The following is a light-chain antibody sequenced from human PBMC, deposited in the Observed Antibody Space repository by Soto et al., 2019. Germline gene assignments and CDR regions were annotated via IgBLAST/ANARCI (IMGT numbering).Light chain of an antibody. J-gene: IGKJ5*01. CDR3: QQYGNSPFT. CDR1: QSVSSSY. Sequence: EIVLTQSPGTLSLSPGERATLSCRAGQSVSSSYLAWYQQKPGQAPRLLIYGASTRATGIPDRFSGSESGTDFTLTISRLEPEDFVVYYCQQYGNSPFTFGQGTRLEIK. V-gene: IGKV3-20*01. CDR2: GAS.